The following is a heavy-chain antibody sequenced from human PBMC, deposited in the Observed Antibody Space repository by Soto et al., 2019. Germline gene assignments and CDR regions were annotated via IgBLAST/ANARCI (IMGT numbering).Heavy chain of an antibody. Sequence: SLRLSSAASGFTFRNYAMNGARQAQGKGLEWVSGISVSGGSTYYADSVKGRFTVSRDNSKNTVFLQMNSLRAEDTAVYFCAKGMYYYDSSGYRLFDYWGQGTLVTVSS. J-gene: IGHJ4*02. CDR2: ISVSGGST. D-gene: IGHD3-22*01. CDR1: GFTFRNYA. CDR3: AKGMYYYDSSGYRLFDY. V-gene: IGHV3-23*01.